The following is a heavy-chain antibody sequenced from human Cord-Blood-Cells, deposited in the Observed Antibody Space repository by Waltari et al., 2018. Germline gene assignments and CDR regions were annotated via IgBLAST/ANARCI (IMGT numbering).Heavy chain of an antibody. CDR1: GGSFSGYY. CDR2: INHSGST. V-gene: IGHV4-34*01. CDR3: ARHLSMVATAY. J-gene: IGHJ4*02. D-gene: IGHD5-12*01. Sequence: QVQLQQWGAGLLKPSETLSLTCAVYGGSFSGYYWSWIRQPPGKGLEWIGEINHSGSTNYNPCLTSRGTSSVYTSKNQFSLKLSSGTDADTAVYYCARHLSMVATAYWGQGTLVTVSS.